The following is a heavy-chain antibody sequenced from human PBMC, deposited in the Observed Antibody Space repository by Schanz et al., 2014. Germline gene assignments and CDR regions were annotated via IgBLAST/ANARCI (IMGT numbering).Heavy chain of an antibody. Sequence: EVQLLESGGGLAQPGGSLRLSCAASGFIFSNSWMSWVRQAPGKGLEWVSYISSSSSTIYYADSVKGRFTISRDNAKNSLFLQMNSLRAEDTAKYYCARGNYGMDVWGQGTTVTVSS. CDR1: GFIFSNSW. CDR3: ARGNYGMDV. J-gene: IGHJ6*02. V-gene: IGHV3-48*01. CDR2: ISSSSSTI.